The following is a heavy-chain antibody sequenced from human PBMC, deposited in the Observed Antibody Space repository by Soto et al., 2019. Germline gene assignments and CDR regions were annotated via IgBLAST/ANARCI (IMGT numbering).Heavy chain of an antibody. V-gene: IGHV1-24*01. CDR1: GYTLTELS. Sequence: ASVKVSCKVSGYTLTELSMHWVRQAPGKGLEWMGGFDPEDGETIYAQKFQGRVTMTEDTSTDTAYMELSSLRSEDTAVYYCAGRQYSSSSGDYCGQRTLVTVSS. CDR2: FDPEDGET. J-gene: IGHJ4*02. D-gene: IGHD6-6*01. CDR3: AGRQYSSSSGDY.